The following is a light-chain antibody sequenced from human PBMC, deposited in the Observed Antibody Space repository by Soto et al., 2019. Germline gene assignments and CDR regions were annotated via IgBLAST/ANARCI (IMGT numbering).Light chain of an antibody. J-gene: IGLJ3*02. CDR2: EVT. CDR3: CSYRSGTTWV. V-gene: IGLV2-14*01. CDR1: SSDVGGYNY. Sequence: QSALTQPASVSGSPGQSITISCTGTSSDVGGYNYVSWYQQHPGKAPKLMIYEVTNRPSGVSHRFSGSKSGNSASLTISGLQAEDEAAYYCCSYRSGTTWVFGGGTKLTVL.